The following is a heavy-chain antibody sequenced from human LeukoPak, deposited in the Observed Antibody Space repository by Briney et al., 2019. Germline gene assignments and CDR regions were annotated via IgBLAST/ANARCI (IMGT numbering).Heavy chain of an antibody. CDR1: GFTFSSYW. D-gene: IGHD5-24*01. CDR2: INSDGSST. V-gene: IGHV3-74*01. CDR3: ARDPRRDGYNGLDY. Sequence: SGGSLRLSCAAPGFTFSSYWMHWVRQAPGKGLVWVSRINSDGSSTSYADSVKGRFTISRDNAKNTLYLQTNSLRAEDTAVYYCARDPRRDGYNGLDYWGQGTLVTVSS. J-gene: IGHJ4*02.